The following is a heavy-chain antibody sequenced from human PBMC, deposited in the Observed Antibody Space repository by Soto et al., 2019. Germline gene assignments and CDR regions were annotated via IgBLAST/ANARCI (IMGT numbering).Heavy chain of an antibody. CDR1: GFTFSRYG. V-gene: IGHV3-30*18. Sequence: HPGGSLRLSCAASGFTFSRYGMHWVRQAPGKGLEWVAVISYDGSNKYYADSVKGRFTISRDNSKNTLYLQMNSLRAEDTAVYYCAKGNRGYSGYDSYYYYGMDVWGQGTTVTVSS. CDR2: ISYDGSNK. CDR3: AKGNRGYSGYDSYYYYGMDV. D-gene: IGHD5-12*01. J-gene: IGHJ6*02.